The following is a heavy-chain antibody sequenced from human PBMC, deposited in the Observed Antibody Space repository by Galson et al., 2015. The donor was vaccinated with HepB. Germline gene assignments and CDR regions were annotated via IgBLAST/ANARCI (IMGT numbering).Heavy chain of an antibody. CDR3: ARASRGYFDWLLSDFDY. D-gene: IGHD3-9*01. CDR2: IKQDGSEK. CDR1: GSTFSSYW. J-gene: IGHJ4*02. V-gene: IGHV3-7*03. Sequence: SLRLSCAASGSTFSSYWMSWVRQAPGKGLEWVANIKQDGSEKYYVDSVKGRFTISRDNAKNSLYLQMNSLRAEDTAVYYCARASRGYFDWLLSDFDYWGQGTLVTVSS.